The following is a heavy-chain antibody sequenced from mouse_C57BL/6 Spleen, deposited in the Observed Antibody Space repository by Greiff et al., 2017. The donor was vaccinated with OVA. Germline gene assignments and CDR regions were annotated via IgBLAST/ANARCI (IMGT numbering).Heavy chain of an antibody. V-gene: IGHV1-81*01. J-gene: IGHJ2*01. Sequence: QVQLKESGAELARPGASVKLSCKASGYTFTSYGISWVKQRTGQGLEWIGEIYPRSGNTYYNEKFKGKATLTADKSSSTAYMELRSLTSEDSAVYFCARTGDYGSSYDYWGQGTTLTVSS. CDR2: IYPRSGNT. CDR3: ARTGDYGSSYDY. CDR1: GYTFTSYG. D-gene: IGHD1-1*01.